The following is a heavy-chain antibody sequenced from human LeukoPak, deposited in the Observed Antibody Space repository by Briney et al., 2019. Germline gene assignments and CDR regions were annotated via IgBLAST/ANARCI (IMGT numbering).Heavy chain of an antibody. J-gene: IGHJ4*02. CDR3: ARHTTVVPPHYFDY. V-gene: IGHV4-59*08. Sequence: SETLSLTCTVSGVSISSYYWSWIRQPPGKGLEWIGYVFYSGSTNYNPSLKSRVTMSLGTSKNQISLELSSVTAADTAMYYCARHTTVVPPHYFDYWGQGTLVTVSS. D-gene: IGHD4-23*01. CDR1: GVSISSYY. CDR2: VFYSGST.